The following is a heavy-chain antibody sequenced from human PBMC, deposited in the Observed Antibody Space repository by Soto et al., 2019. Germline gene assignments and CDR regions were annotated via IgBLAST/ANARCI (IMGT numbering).Heavy chain of an antibody. CDR2: INAGNGNT. D-gene: IGHD3-10*01. Sequence: ASVKASCKASGYTFTSYAMHWVRQAPGQRLEWMGWINAGNGNTKYSQKFQGRVTITRDTSASTAYMELSSLRSGDTAVYYCARAMVWLVRGVYYYYYGMDVWGQGTTVTVSS. CDR3: ARAMVWLVRGVYYYYYGMDV. V-gene: IGHV1-3*01. CDR1: GYTFTSYA. J-gene: IGHJ6*02.